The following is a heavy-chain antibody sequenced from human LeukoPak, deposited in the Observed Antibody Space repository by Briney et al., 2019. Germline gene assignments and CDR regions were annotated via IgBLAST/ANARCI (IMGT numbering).Heavy chain of an antibody. CDR1: GFTFSSYS. D-gene: IGHD3-22*01. CDR2: ISSSSSYI. J-gene: IGHJ3*02. CDR3: TPRGYYDSSGYYNDAFDI. Sequence: MPGGSLRLSCAASGFTFSSYSMNWVRQAPGKGLEWVSCISSSSSYIYYADSVKGRFIISRDNAKNPLYLQMNSLKTEDTAVYYCTPRGYYDSSGYYNDAFDIWGQGTMVTVSS. V-gene: IGHV3-21*04.